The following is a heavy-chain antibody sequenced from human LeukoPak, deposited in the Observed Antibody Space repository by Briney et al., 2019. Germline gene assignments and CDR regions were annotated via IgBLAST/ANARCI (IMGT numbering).Heavy chain of an antibody. CDR2: ISGSASST. D-gene: IGHD3-10*01. Sequence: PGGSLRLSCTASGFTFSSYAMNWVRQAPGKGLEWISIISGSASSTYFADSVKGRFTISRDNSKNTLYLQMNSLRVEDTATYYCAKVAHYYYGSESYYFFEHWGQGTPVTASS. V-gene: IGHV3-23*01. J-gene: IGHJ4*02. CDR1: GFTFSSYA. CDR3: AKVAHYYYGSESYYFFEH.